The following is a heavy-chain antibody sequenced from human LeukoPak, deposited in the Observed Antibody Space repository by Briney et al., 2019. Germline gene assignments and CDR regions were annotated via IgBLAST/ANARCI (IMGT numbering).Heavy chain of an antibody. D-gene: IGHD3-22*01. CDR2: ISYSGRT. V-gene: IGHV4-39*01. J-gene: IGHJ4*02. CDR1: GGSTSSSSFY. CDR3: ARLRAYYYDSSGYYNFDF. Sequence: PSETLSLTCTVSGGSTSSSSFYWGWIRQPPGKGLECIGRISYSGRTYYNPSLQSRVTISVDTSKNQFSLRLSSVTAAGTAVYYCARLRAYYYDSSGYYNFDFWGQATLATVSS.